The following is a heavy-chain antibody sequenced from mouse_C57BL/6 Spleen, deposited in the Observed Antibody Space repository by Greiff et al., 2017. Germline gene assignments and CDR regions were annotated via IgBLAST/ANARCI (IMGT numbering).Heavy chain of an antibody. Sequence: QVQLQQPGAELVRPGTSVKLSCKASGYTFTSYWMHWVQQRPGQGLEWIGVIDPSDSYTNYNQKFKGKATLTVDTSSSTAYMQLSSLTSEDSAVYYCARRGEGYWGQGTTLTVSS. V-gene: IGHV1-59*01. CDR1: GYTFTSYW. CDR3: ARRGEGY. CDR2: IDPSDSYT. J-gene: IGHJ2*01.